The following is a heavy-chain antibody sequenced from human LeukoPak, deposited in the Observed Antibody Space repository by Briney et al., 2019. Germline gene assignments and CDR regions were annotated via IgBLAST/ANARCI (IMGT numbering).Heavy chain of an antibody. V-gene: IGHV4-4*02. CDR3: AREGGPYRPLDY. CDR2: VNLQGST. J-gene: IGHJ4*02. Sequence: PSETLSLTPGVPGGSITIINYGTWFRRPPGKGRGWIGEVNLQGSTNYNPSLMGRVAISVDMSENHISLQLTSVTAADTAVYYCAREGGPYRPLDYSGQGTLVTVSS. CDR1: GGSITIINY.